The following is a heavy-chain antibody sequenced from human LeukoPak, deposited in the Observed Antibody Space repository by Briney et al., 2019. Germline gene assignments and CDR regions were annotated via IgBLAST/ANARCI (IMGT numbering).Heavy chain of an antibody. CDR2: ISSSNSYI. D-gene: IGHD4-17*01. CDR3: ARYGDYYSGWFDP. V-gene: IGHV3-21*01. CDR1: GFTFSIYT. Sequence: GGSLRLSCAASGFTFSIYTMNWVRQAPGKGLEWVSSISSSNSYIYYADSVKGRFTISRDNAKNSPYLQMNSLRAEDTAVYYCARYGDYYSGWFDPWGQGTLVTVSS. J-gene: IGHJ5*02.